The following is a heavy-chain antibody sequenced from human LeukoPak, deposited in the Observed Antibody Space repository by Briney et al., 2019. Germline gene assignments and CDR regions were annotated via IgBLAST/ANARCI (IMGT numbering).Heavy chain of an antibody. V-gene: IGHV3-7*01. CDR2: IKQDGSET. D-gene: IGHD6-19*01. J-gene: IGHJ5*02. Sequence: GGSLRLSCAASGFTFSSYWMSWVRQAPGKGLEWVGNIKQDGSETWYVDSVRGRFTMHRDNAKNSLYLQMNSLRVEDTAIYYCAREYFAGLYYWLDPWGQGTLVTVSS. CDR1: GFTFSSYW. CDR3: AREYFAGLYYWLDP.